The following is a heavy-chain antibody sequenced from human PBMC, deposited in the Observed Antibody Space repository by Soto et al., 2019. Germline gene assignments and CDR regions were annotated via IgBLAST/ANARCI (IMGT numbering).Heavy chain of an antibody. CDR2: IFFTGSA. CDR3: ARDGHGMDV. CDR1: GGSVRTGSYD. J-gene: IGHJ6*02. Sequence: PSETLSLTCTVSGGSVRTGSYDWSWIRQPPGKGLEWIGKIFFTGSAHYNPSLRNRVTMSVDTSRDQFSLTLTSVTAADTAVYYCARDGHGMDVWGQGTTVTV. V-gene: IGHV4-61*01.